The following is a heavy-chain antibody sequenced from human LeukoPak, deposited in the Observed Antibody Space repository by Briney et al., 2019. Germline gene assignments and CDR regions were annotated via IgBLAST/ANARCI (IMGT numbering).Heavy chain of an antibody. V-gene: IGHV1-18*04. CDR2: IGAYNGNT. J-gene: IGHJ5*02. Sequence: GASVKVSCKASGYSFTIYGISWVREAPGQGLGWVGWIGAYNGNTNYAQKHQGRVTMTADTSTSTAYLEMRSLRADDTAVYYCARESGSHNCYDPWGQGTLVTVSS. CDR3: ARESGSHNCYDP. CDR1: GYSFTIYG. D-gene: IGHD1-26*01.